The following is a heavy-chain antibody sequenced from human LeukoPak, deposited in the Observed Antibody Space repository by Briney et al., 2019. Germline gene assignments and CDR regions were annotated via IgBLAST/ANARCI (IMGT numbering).Heavy chain of an antibody. CDR3: ARDTYCSGGRCYSRVGY. J-gene: IGHJ4*02. CDR2: INTNTGNP. Sequence: ASVEVSCKASGYTFTSYYMHWVRQAPGQGLEWMGWINTNTGNPTYAQGFTGRFVFSWDTSVSTAYLQISSLKAEDTAVYYCARDTYCSGGRCYSRVGYWGQGTLVTVSS. CDR1: GYTFTSYY. D-gene: IGHD2-15*01. V-gene: IGHV7-4-1*02.